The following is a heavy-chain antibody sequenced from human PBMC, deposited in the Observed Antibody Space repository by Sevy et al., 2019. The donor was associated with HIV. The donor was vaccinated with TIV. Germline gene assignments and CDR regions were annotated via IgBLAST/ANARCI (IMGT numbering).Heavy chain of an antibody. CDR1: GFTFTSSA. V-gene: IGHV1-58*01. CDR3: AARGYDYGGNYYYYYGMDV. D-gene: IGHD4-17*01. CDR2: IVVGSGNT. Sequence: ASVKVSCKASGFTFTSSAVQWVRQARGQRLEWIGWIVVGSGNTNYAQKFQERVTITRDMSTSTAYMELSSLRSEDTAMYYCAARGYDYGGNYYYYYGMDVWGQGTTVTVSS. J-gene: IGHJ6*02.